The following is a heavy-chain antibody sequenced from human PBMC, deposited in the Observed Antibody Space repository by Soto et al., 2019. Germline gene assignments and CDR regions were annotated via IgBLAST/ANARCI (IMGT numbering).Heavy chain of an antibody. V-gene: IGHV3-30-3*01. CDR2: ILYDGDHK. CDR1: GFTFNTCA. D-gene: IGHD3-9*01. CDR3: AVDPAPQVNDSLTGYFPVDC. Sequence: QVQLLESGGGVIQPGRSLRLSCAASGFTFNTCAMHWVRQAPGRGLEWVAVILYDGDHKYYADSVNGRFTISKDNSKNTLCLPMYSLRGNDPAVYYCAVDPAPQVNDSLTGYFPVDCWGQGTLVSVSS. J-gene: IGHJ4*02.